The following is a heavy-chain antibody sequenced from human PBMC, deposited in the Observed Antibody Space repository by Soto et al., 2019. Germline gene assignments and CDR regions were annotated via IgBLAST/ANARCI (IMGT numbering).Heavy chain of an antibody. CDR3: ARDKPFSAGY. J-gene: IGHJ4*02. CDR1: GYTFLDFY. D-gene: IGHD3-3*02. V-gene: IGHV1-46*01. CDR2: INPSGGGT. Sequence: QVQLVQSGTEVQKPGASVKISCKASGYTFLDFYIHWVRQAPGQGLEWMGFINPSGGGTTYAQQFQGRLTMTRDTSTSTVYMELIKLRSEDTAIYYCARDKPFSAGYWGQGTLVT.